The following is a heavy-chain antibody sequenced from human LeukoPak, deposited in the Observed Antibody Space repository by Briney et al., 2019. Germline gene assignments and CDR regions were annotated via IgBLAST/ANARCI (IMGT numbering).Heavy chain of an antibody. V-gene: IGHV3-23*01. J-gene: IGHJ1*01. Sequence: GGSLRFSCAASGFTFSSYAMSWVRQVSGKGLEWVSVISGSGGSTYYADSVKGRFTISRDNSKNTLYLQMKSLRAEDTAVYYCAKEIYGDSTGGRFQHWGQGTLVTVSS. CDR1: GFTFSSYA. CDR3: AKEIYGDSTGGRFQH. CDR2: ISGSGGST. D-gene: IGHD4-17*01.